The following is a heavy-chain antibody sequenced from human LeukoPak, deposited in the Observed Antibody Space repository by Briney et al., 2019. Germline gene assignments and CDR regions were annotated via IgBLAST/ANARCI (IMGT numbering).Heavy chain of an antibody. CDR1: GFTFSDYY. J-gene: IGHJ5*02. CDR2: ISGSGGST. Sequence: PGRSLRLSCAASGFTFSDYYMSWIRQAPGKGLEWVSAISGSGGSTYYADSVKGRFTISRDNSKNTLYLPMNSLRAEDTAVYYCAKDNSWGTGPFDPWGQGTMVTVSS. V-gene: IGHV3-23*01. CDR3: AKDNSWGTGPFDP. D-gene: IGHD6-13*01.